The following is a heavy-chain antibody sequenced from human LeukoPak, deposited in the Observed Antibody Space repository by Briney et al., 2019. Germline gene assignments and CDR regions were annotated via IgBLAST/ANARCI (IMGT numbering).Heavy chain of an antibody. J-gene: IGHJ6*02. D-gene: IGHD2-2*01. CDR1: GFTFSNYA. V-gene: IGHV3-23*01. CDR2: ISGSGGST. Sequence: GGSLRLSCAASGFTFSNYAMSWVRQAPGKGLEWVSAISGSGGSTYYADSVKGRFTISRDNSKNTLYLQMNSLRAEDTAVYYCAKAVGDCSSTSCWGYYYYGMDVWGQGTTVTVSS. CDR3: AKAVGDCSSTSCWGYYYYGMDV.